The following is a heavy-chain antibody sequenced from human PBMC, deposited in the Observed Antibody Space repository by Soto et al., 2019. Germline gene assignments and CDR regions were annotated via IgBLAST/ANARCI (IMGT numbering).Heavy chain of an antibody. Sequence: LRLSCAASGFTFSSYEMNWVRQAPGKGLEWVSYISSSGSTIYYADSVKGRFTISRDNAKNSLYLQMNSLRAEDTAVYYCAREGNGGWSGVGPFDYWGQGTLVTVSS. V-gene: IGHV3-48*03. D-gene: IGHD6-19*01. CDR3: AREGNGGWSGVGPFDY. CDR1: GFTFSSYE. J-gene: IGHJ4*02. CDR2: ISSSGSTI.